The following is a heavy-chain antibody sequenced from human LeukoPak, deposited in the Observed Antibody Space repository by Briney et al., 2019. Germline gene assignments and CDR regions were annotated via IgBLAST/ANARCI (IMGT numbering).Heavy chain of an antibody. CDR3: ARDPDGMDV. Sequence: WASVKVSCKVSGYTLTELSMHWVRQAPGKGLEWMGGFDPEDGETIYAQKFQGRVTMTEGTSTDTAYMELSSLRSEDTAVYYCARDPDGMDVWGQGTTVTVSS. CDR1: GYTLTELS. J-gene: IGHJ6*02. V-gene: IGHV1-24*01. CDR2: FDPEDGET.